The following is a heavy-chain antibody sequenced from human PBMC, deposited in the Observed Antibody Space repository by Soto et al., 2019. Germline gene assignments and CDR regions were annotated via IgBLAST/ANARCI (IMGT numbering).Heavy chain of an antibody. Sequence: GGSLRLSCSVSGFTFDDNARHWVRQAPEQGLEWVSGINWKSDIGYADSVKGRFTISRDNAENSLYLQMNSLRAEDTALYYCAISQDRGGRTTFIYWGQGTQVTVSS. CDR2: INWKSDI. D-gene: IGHD3-16*01. CDR3: AISQDRGGRTTFIY. J-gene: IGHJ4*02. V-gene: IGHV3-9*01. CDR1: GFTFDDNA.